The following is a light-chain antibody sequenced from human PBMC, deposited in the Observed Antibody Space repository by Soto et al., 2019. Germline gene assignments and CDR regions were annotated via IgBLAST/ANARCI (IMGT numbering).Light chain of an antibody. CDR1: LSISSY. CDR3: QQYNTYPFT. J-gene: IGKJ2*01. Sequence: DIQMTQSPTFLSASVGDRVTITCRASLSISSYLAWYHQKPGQAPKLLIYQASTLENGVPSRISGSGSGTEFTLTISSLQPDDFATYHCQQYNTYPFTFGQGTKLEI. V-gene: IGKV1-5*03. CDR2: QAS.